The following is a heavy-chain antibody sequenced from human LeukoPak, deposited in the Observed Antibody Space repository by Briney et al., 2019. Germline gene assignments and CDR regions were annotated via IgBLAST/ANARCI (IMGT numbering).Heavy chain of an antibody. CDR2: IFAGGGAA. V-gene: IGHV3-23*01. Sequence: VLPGGSLRLSCPVSGFTFCDYAMTWVRQAPGKGLEWVSSIFAGGGAALYADSVRGRFTIFRDDSKSTLFLQMHSLRAEDTAIYYCAKNYYDRRGPYSWVFDYWGQGTLVTVSS. CDR3: AKNYYDRRGPYSWVFDY. CDR1: GFTFCDYA. J-gene: IGHJ4*02. D-gene: IGHD3-22*01.